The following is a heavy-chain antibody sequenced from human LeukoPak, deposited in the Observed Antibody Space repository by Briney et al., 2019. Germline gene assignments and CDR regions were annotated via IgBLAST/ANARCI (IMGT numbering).Heavy chain of an antibody. D-gene: IGHD1-7*01. CDR3: ARSWNFGPYYDH. J-gene: IGHJ4*02. CDR2: INYSGST. V-gene: IGHV4-39*01. Sequence: PSETLSLTCTVSGGSISVSNYYWAWIRQPPGKGLEWIGSINYSGSTSYSPSLKSRLTISVDTSQNQFSLKLSSVTAADAPVYYCARSWNFGPYYDHWGQGTLVTVSS. CDR1: GGSISVSNYY.